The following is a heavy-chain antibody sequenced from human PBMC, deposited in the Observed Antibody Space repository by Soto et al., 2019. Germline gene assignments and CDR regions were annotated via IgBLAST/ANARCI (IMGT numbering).Heavy chain of an antibody. Sequence: SETLSLTCTVSGGSISSYYWSWIRQPPGKGLEWIGYIYYSGSTNYNPSLKSRVTISVDTSKNQFSLKLSSVTAADTAVYYCAREEYFWSGRNYGMDVWGQGTTVTVSS. V-gene: IGHV4-59*01. CDR2: IYYSGST. CDR3: AREEYFWSGRNYGMDV. J-gene: IGHJ6*02. D-gene: IGHD3-3*01. CDR1: GGSISSYY.